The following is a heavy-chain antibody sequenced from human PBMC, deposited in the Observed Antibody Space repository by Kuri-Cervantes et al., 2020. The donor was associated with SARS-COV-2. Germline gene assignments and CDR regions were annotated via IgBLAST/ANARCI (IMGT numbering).Heavy chain of an antibody. J-gene: IGHJ4*02. CDR3: ASRPYSSGWYEGIDY. D-gene: IGHD6-19*01. CDR2: IYHSGST. Sequence: GSLRLSCAVSGSSISSGYYWGWIRQPPGKGLEWIGSIYHSGSTYYNPSLKSRVTISVDTSKNQFSLKLSSVTAADTAVYYCASRPYSSGWYEGIDYWGQGTLVTVSS. V-gene: IGHV4-38-2*01. CDR1: GSSISSGYY.